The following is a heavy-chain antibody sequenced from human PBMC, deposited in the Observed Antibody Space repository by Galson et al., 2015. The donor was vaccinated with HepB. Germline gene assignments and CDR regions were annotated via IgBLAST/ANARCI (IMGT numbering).Heavy chain of an antibody. Sequence: PALVKPTQTLTLTCTFSGFSLSTSGVGVGWIRQPPGKALEWLALIYWDDDKRYSPSLKSRLTITKDTSKNQVVLTMTNMDPVDTATYYCAHSPLNVWELHDWFDPWGQGTLVTVSS. V-gene: IGHV2-5*02. D-gene: IGHD1-26*01. CDR3: AHSPLNVWELHDWFDP. CDR1: GFSLSTSGVG. J-gene: IGHJ5*02. CDR2: IYWDDDK.